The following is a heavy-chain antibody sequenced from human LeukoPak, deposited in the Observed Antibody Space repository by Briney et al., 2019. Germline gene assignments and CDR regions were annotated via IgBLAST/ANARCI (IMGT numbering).Heavy chain of an antibody. V-gene: IGHV5-51*01. CDR1: GYSFTSYW. J-gene: IGHJ6*02. CDR3: ARSRITMVRGVIITSPYYYGMDV. CDR2: IYPGDSDT. Sequence: GESLKISCKGSGYSFTSYWIGWVRQMPGKGLEWMGIIYPGDSDTRYSPSFQGQATISADKSISTAYLQWSSLKASDTAMYYCARSRITMVRGVIITSPYYYGMDVWGQGTTVTVSS. D-gene: IGHD3-10*01.